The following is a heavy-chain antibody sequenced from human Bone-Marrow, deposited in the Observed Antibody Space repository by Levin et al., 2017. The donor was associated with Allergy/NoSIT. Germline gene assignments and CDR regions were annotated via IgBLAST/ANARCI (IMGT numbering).Heavy chain of an antibody. CDR2: IIPAVDIT. D-gene: IGHD2-15*01. V-gene: IGHV1-69*02. CDR3: ARLAFPQEKVDANISRDNGEMDV. J-gene: IGHJ6*02. Sequence: KISCKVSGGMFSRFTMSWVRQAPGQGLEWLGRIIPAVDITNYAQKLQDRVTLNADKSTSTAKMELNSLRPEDTAIYYCARLAFPQEKVDANISRDNGEMDVWGQGTTVIVSS. CDR1: GGMFSRFT.